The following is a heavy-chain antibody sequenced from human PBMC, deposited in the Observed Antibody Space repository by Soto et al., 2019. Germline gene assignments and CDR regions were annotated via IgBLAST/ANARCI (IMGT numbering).Heavy chain of an antibody. CDR3: AKASWYDFWSAFDP. J-gene: IGHJ5*02. CDR2: ISYDGSNK. CDR1: GFTFSSYG. V-gene: IGHV3-30*18. Sequence: GGSLRLSCAASGFTFSSYGMHWVRQAPGKGLEWVAVISYDGSNKYYADSVKGRFTISRDNSKNTLYLQMNSLRAEDTAVYYCAKASWYDFWSAFDPWGQGTLVTV. D-gene: IGHD3-3*01.